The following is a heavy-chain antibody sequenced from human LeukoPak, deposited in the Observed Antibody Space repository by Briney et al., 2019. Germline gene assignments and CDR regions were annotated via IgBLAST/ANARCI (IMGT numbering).Heavy chain of an antibody. CDR3: ARYRLVGATVGVYFDY. J-gene: IGHJ4*02. D-gene: IGHD1-26*01. CDR2: INHSGST. Sequence: SETLSLTCAVYGGSFSGYYWSWIRQPPGKGLEWIGEINHSGSTNYNPSLKSRVTISVDTSRNQFSLKLSSVTAADTAVYYCARYRLVGATVGVYFDYWGQGTLVTVSS. V-gene: IGHV4-34*01. CDR1: GGSFSGYY.